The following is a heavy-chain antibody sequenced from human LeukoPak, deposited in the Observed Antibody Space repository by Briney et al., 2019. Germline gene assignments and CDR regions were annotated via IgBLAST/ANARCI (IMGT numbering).Heavy chain of an antibody. D-gene: IGHD2-2*02. J-gene: IGHJ6*02. Sequence: ASVKVSCKASGGTFSSYAISWVRQAPGQGLEWMGRIIPILGIANYAQKFQGRVTITADKSTSTAYMELSSLRSEDTAVYYCARDRRIVVVPAAIGTLYYYYGMDVWGQGTTVTVSS. V-gene: IGHV1-69*04. CDR2: IIPILGIA. CDR1: GGTFSSYA. CDR3: ARDRRIVVVPAAIGTLYYYYGMDV.